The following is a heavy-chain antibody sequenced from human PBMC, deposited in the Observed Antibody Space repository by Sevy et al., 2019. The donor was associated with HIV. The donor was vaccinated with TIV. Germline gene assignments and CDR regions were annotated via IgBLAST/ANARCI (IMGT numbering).Heavy chain of an antibody. V-gene: IGHV1-24*01. Sequence: ASVKVSCKVSGYTLTKLSMHWVRQAPGKGLEWRGSFDPEDGETIYQQKLKGRVTMTEDTSTDTAYMELSSLRSEDTAVYYCATTKDYYEDSGSPFDYWCQGTLVTVSS. D-gene: IGHD3-22*01. CDR2: FDPEDGET. CDR1: GYTLTKLS. J-gene: IGHJ4*02. CDR3: ATTKDYYEDSGSPFDY.